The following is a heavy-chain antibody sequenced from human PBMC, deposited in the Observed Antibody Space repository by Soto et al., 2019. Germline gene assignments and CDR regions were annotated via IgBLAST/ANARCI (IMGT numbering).Heavy chain of an antibody. CDR3: IRQFESGNYFNAFDL. CDR2: IRSKANSYAT. D-gene: IGHD1-26*01. V-gene: IGHV3-73*01. CDR1: GFTFSGSA. Sequence: LRLSCAASGFTFSGSAMHWVRQASGKGLEWVGRIRSKANSYATAYAASVKGRFTISRDDSNNTAYLQMNSLKTEDTAVYYCIRQFESGNYFNAFDLWGQGTMVTVSS. J-gene: IGHJ3*01.